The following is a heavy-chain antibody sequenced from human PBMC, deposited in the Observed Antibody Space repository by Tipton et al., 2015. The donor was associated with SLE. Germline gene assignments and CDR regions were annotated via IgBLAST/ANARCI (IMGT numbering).Heavy chain of an antibody. CDR3: ARDCTTGVCYTTSFDY. D-gene: IGHD2-8*01. Sequence: TLSLTCAVYGGSFSDYSWSWIRQPPGKGLEWIGEINHSGSTNYNPSLKSRVTISIDTSKNQFSLRLSSVTAADTAVYYCARDCTTGVCYTTSFDYLGQGTLVTVSP. V-gene: IGHV4-34*01. CDR1: GGSFSDYS. CDR2: INHSGST. J-gene: IGHJ4*02.